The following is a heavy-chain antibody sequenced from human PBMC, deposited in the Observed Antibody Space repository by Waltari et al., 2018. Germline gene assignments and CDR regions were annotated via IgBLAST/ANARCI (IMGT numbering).Heavy chain of an antibody. CDR3: GMDV. CDR1: GYTLTELS. Sequence: QVQLVQSGAEVKKPGASVKVSCKVSGYTLTELSMHWVRQAPGKGLEWMGGFDPEDGETIYAQKFQGRVTMTEDTAVYYCTRDEIWKITMIGGRYYYGMDVWGQGTTVTVSS. J-gene: IGHJ6*02. CDR2: FDPEDGET. V-gene: IGHV1-24*01. D-gene: IGHD3-22*01.